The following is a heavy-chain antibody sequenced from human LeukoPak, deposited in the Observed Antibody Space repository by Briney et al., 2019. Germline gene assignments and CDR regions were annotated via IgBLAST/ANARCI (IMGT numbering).Heavy chain of an antibody. CDR2: ITSGVGIT. D-gene: IGHD3-10*01. V-gene: IGHV3-23*01. J-gene: IGHJ4*02. Sequence: GRSLRLSCAASGFTFSNYGMNWVRQAPGKGLEWVSIITSGVGITYYADSVKGRFTIPRDNSKNTLYLQMNSLRAEDTAVYYCAKGDYYDFDYWGQGTLVTVSS. CDR1: GFTFSNYG. CDR3: AKGDYYDFDY.